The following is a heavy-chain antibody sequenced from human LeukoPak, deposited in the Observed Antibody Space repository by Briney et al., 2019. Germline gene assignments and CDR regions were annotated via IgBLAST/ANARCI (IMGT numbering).Heavy chain of an antibody. CDR2: ISGSGGST. V-gene: IGHV3-23*01. CDR3: AKGSPGGAGSVHYYYYYMDV. Sequence: SGRSLRLSCAAFGFTFSSYAMSCVRQAPEKGLEWVSAISGSGGSTYYADSVKGGFTVSRDNSKNKLYLQMNSLRAEDTAVYYCAKGSPGGAGSVHYYYYYMDVWGKGTTVTVSS. D-gene: IGHD3-16*01. J-gene: IGHJ6*03. CDR1: GFTFSSYA.